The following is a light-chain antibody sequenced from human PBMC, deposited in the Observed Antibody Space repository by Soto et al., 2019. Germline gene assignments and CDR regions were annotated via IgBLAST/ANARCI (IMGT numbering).Light chain of an antibody. CDR2: DVS. CDR3: SSYTDRNNLV. J-gene: IGLJ1*01. Sequence: QSALTQPPSASGSPGQSVTISCTGTSSDIGGYNSVSWYQQHPGKAPKVMIYDVSKRPSGVPDRFSGSKSGNTASLTVSALQAEDEADYYCSSYTDRNNLVFGTGTKLTVL. CDR1: SSDIGGYNS. V-gene: IGLV2-8*01.